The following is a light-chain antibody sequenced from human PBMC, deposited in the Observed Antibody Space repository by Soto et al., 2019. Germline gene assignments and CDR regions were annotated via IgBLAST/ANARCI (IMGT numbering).Light chain of an antibody. CDR1: QSVSTF. J-gene: IGKJ5*01. Sequence: EMVVAECPATLSLXXGXXXXXXXVSSQSVSTFLAWFQQKPGQPPRLLIYNASNRTTGIPARFSGSGSGTDFTLTISSLEPEDFAVYYCQQRGDWPPITFGQGTRLEI. CDR3: QQRGDWPPIT. CDR2: NAS. V-gene: IGKV3-11*01.